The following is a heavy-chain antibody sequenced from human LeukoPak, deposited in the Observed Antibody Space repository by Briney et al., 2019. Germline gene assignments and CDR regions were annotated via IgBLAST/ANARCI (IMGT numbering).Heavy chain of an antibody. CDR3: ARETVTIPSGED. Sequence: SETLSLTCTASGGSISGSDSYWGWIRQPPGKGLEWSGSSYYSGSTYYNPSLKSRVTVSVDTSKNQFSLKLSSVTAADTAVYYCARETVTIPSGEDWGQGTLVTVSS. V-gene: IGHV4-39*07. D-gene: IGHD4-11*01. J-gene: IGHJ4*02. CDR2: SYYSGST. CDR1: GGSISGSDSY.